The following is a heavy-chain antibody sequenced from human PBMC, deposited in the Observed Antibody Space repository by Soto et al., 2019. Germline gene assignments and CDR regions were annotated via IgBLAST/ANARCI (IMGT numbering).Heavy chain of an antibody. D-gene: IGHD3-10*01. CDR2: MNPNSGNT. CDR1: GYTFTSYD. CDR3: ARGRERFGEFHY. Sequence: ASVKVSCKASGYTFTSYDINWVRQATGQGLEWMGWMNPNSGNTGYAQKFQGRVIMTRNTSISTAYMELSSLRSEDTAVYYCARGRERFGEFHYWGQGTLVTVSS. V-gene: IGHV1-8*01. J-gene: IGHJ4*02.